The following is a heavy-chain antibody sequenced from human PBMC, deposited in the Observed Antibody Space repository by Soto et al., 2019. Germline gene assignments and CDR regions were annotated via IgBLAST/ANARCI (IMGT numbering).Heavy chain of an antibody. CDR1: GGSISSSSYY. Sequence: QLQLQESGPGLVKPSETLSLTCTVSGGSISSSSYYWGWIRQPPGKGLGWIGSIYYSGSTYYNPSLKSRVTISVDTSKNPCSRKLSSVTAADTAVYYCATQEVGGSYVYTFDPWGQGTLVTVSS. D-gene: IGHD1-26*01. CDR3: ATQEVGGSYVYTFDP. V-gene: IGHV4-39*02. CDR2: IYYSGST. J-gene: IGHJ5*02.